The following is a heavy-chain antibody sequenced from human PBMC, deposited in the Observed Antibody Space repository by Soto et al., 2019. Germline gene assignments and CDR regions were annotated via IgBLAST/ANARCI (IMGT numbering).Heavy chain of an antibody. Sequence: ASVKVSCKASGYTFTGYYMRWVRQAPGQGLEWMGWINPNSGGTNYAQKFQGRVTMTRDTSISTAYMELSRLRSDDTAVYYCARDAVVVVSNWFDPWGQGTLVTVSS. CDR3: ARDAVVVVSNWFDP. D-gene: IGHD3-22*01. V-gene: IGHV1-2*02. CDR2: INPNSGGT. J-gene: IGHJ5*02. CDR1: GYTFTGYY.